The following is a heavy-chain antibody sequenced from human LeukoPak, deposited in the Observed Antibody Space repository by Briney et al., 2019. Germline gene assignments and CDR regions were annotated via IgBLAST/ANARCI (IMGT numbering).Heavy chain of an antibody. CDR2: IRYDGNIK. CDR3: TKGDDYGANTRLPKFNWFDP. CDR1: GFSFSKYA. V-gene: IGHV3-30*02. J-gene: IGHJ5*02. Sequence: QSGGSLRLSCAASGFSFSKYAMHCVRQAPGKGLEWVSFIRYDGNIKNYADSVKGRFTISRDNSKDTLYLQMNSLRAEDTAVYYCTKGDDYGANTRLPKFNWFDPWGQGALVTVSS. D-gene: IGHD4-23*01.